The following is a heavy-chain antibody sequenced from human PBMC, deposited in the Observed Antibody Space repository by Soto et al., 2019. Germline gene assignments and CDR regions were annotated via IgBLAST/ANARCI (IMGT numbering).Heavy chain of an antibody. CDR1: GDSVSSNSAA. Sequence: SQTLSLTCAISGDSVSSNSAAWNWIRQSPSRGLEWLGRTYYRSKWYNDYAVSVKSRITINPDTSKNQFSLQLNSVTPEDTAVYYCASEYQLLRGYYYYGMDVWGQGTTVTVS. V-gene: IGHV6-1*01. D-gene: IGHD2-2*01. J-gene: IGHJ6*02. CDR2: TYYRSKWYN. CDR3: ASEYQLLRGYYYYGMDV.